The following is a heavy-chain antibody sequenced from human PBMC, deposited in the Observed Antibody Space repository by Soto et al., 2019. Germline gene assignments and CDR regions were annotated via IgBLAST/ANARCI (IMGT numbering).Heavy chain of an antibody. V-gene: IGHV3-23*01. Sequence: PGGSLRLSCAASGFTFSSYAMSWVRQAPGKGLEWVSAISGSGGSTYYADSVKGRFTISRDNSKNTLYLQMNSLRAEDTAVYYCAKETYYYDSSGYYSHEIFDYWGQGT. D-gene: IGHD3-22*01. CDR2: ISGSGGST. CDR1: GFTFSSYA. J-gene: IGHJ4*02. CDR3: AKETYYYDSSGYYSHEIFDY.